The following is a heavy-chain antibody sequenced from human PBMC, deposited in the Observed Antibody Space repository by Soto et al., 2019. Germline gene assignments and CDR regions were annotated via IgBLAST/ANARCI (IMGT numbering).Heavy chain of an antibody. J-gene: IGHJ4*02. CDR3: ARVPRRIAVADTSNRYYFDG. CDR2: ISSRGTYI. D-gene: IGHD6-19*01. Sequence: GGSLRLSCAASGFTFSNHTMNWVRQAPGRGLEWVSSISSRGTYIYYADSVKGRFTISRDNAKNSLYLQTNSLRAEDTAVYYYARVPRRIAVADTSNRYYFDGRGRRIPVTVSS. V-gene: IGHV3-21*01. CDR1: GFTFSNHT.